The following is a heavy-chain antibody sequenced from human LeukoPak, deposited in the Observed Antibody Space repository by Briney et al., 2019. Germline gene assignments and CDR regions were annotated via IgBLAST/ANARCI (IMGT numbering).Heavy chain of an antibody. CDR3: ARVSPEYDFDY. CDR2: IHHSGRT. D-gene: IGHD2-2*01. V-gene: IGHV4-39*07. Sequence: PSETLSPTCSVSGGSISSGNFYWGWVRQPPGKGLEWIVSIHHSGRTFYSPSLESRVAISLDTSNNQFSLNLNSVTAADTAVYYCARVSPEYDFDYWGQGTLVTVSS. J-gene: IGHJ4*02. CDR1: GGSISSGNFY.